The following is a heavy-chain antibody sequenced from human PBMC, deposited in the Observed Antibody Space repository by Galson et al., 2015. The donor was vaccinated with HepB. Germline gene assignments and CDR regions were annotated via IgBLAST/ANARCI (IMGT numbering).Heavy chain of an antibody. J-gene: IGHJ5*02. CDR3: ARGSVASFKYWFDP. V-gene: IGHV3-53*04. CDR1: GFTVSSNY. Sequence: SLRLSCAASGFTVSSNYMSWVRQAPGKGLEWVPVIYSGGSTYYADSVKGRFTISRHNSKNTLYLQMNSLRAEDTAVYYCARGSVASFKYWFDPWGQGTLVTVSS. CDR2: IYSGGST. D-gene: IGHD5-12*01.